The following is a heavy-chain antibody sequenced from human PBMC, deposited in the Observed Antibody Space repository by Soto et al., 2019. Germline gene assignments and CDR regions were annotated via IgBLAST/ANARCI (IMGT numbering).Heavy chain of an antibody. D-gene: IGHD6-13*01. V-gene: IGHV4-38-2*01. CDR3: ARRHSISWYGLDY. CDR1: GYSISIGYY. Sequence: SETLSLTCAVSGYSISIGYYCGCIRQPPGQGLEWIGSIYHSGSTYYNPSLKSRVSISVDTSKNQFSLRLSSVTAADTAMYYGARRHSISWYGLDYWGQGTLVTVSS. J-gene: IGHJ4*02. CDR2: IYHSGST.